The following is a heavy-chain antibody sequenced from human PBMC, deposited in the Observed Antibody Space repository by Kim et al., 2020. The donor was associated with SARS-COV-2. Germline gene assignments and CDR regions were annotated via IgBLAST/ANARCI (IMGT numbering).Heavy chain of an antibody. Sequence: ASVKVSCKASGYTFTSYAMNWVRQAPGQGLEWMGWINTNTGNPTYAQGFTGRFVFSLDTSVSTAYLQISSLKAEDTAVYYCARDRAFYSSGWRIGRLPYYGMDVWGQGTTVTVSS. V-gene: IGHV7-4-1*02. CDR2: INTNTGNP. J-gene: IGHJ6*02. CDR1: GYTFTSYA. CDR3: ARDRAFYSSGWRIGRLPYYGMDV. D-gene: IGHD6-19*01.